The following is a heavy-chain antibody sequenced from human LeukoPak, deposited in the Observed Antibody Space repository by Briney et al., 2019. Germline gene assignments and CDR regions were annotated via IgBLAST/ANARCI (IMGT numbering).Heavy chain of an antibody. CDR1: GYSFASYW. V-gene: IGHV5-51*01. Sequence: GESLKISCKGSGYSFASYWIGWVRQMPGKGLEWMGIIYPGDPDTRYSPSFQGQVTISADKSITTAYLQWSSLKASDTAIYFCARRSSSSWYMDYWGQGTLVTVSS. CDR2: IYPGDPDT. D-gene: IGHD6-13*01. J-gene: IGHJ4*02. CDR3: ARRSSSSWYMDY.